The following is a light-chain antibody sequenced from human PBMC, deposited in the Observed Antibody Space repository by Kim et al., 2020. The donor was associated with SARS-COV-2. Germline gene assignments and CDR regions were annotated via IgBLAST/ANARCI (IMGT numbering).Light chain of an antibody. CDR3: QQYGNSRT. V-gene: IGKV3-20*01. J-gene: IGKJ1*01. CDR2: GAS. Sequence: LSPGERAPLSCRAIQTVSRNQLAWYQQKPGQAPRLLIYGASSRATGIPDRFSGRGSGTDFSLTISRLEPEDCAVYYCQQYGNSRTFGQGTKVDIK. CDR1: QTVSRNQ.